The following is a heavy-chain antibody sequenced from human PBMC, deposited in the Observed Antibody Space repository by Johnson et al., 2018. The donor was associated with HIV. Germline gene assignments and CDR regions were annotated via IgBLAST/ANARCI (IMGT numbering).Heavy chain of an antibody. Sequence: QVQLVESGGGVVQPGRSLRLSCAASGFTFSSYAMHWVRQAPGKGLEWVAVIWYDGSNKYYADSVKGRFTISRDNSKNTLYLQMNSLRAEDTAVYYCAKAEGATSAFDIWGQGTMVTVSS. CDR1: GFTFSSYA. D-gene: IGHD1-26*01. J-gene: IGHJ3*02. CDR2: IWYDGSNK. V-gene: IGHV3-33*06. CDR3: AKAEGATSAFDI.